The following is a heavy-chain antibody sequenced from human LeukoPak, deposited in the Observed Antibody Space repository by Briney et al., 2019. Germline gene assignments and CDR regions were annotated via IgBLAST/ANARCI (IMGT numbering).Heavy chain of an antibody. D-gene: IGHD2/OR15-2a*01. CDR2: INSDGRSA. CDR1: GFSFSRYW. CDR3: TRVATTDDY. J-gene: IGHJ4*02. Sequence: GGSLTLSCAGSGFSFSRYWMHWVRQAPGKGLVWVSRINSDGRSAVYADSVRGRFTIARDNAKNTLYLQMVSLRAEDAAVYYCTRVATTDDYWGQGTLVTVSS. V-gene: IGHV3-74*01.